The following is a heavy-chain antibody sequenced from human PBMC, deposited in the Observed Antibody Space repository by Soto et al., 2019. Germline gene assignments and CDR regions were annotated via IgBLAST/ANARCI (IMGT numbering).Heavy chain of an antibody. CDR3: ARSYTGITSIERPGIDY. D-gene: IGHD1-20*01. J-gene: IGHJ4*02. Sequence: EVQLVESGGGLVKPGGSLRLSCTASGFTFASYTMNWVRQAPGKGLEWVSSISSTSSFIYYAGSVRGRFTISRDNGKNSLHLQMNSLRAEDTAVYYCARSYTGITSIERPGIDYWGQGTLVTVSS. CDR1: GFTFASYT. CDR2: ISSTSSFI. V-gene: IGHV3-21*01.